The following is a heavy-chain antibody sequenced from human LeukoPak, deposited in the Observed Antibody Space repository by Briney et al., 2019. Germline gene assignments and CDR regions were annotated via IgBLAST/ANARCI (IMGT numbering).Heavy chain of an antibody. J-gene: IGHJ1*01. D-gene: IGHD3-10*01. CDR1: GYTFTSYD. CDR2: TNPNSGNT. Sequence: ASVKVSCKASGYTFTSYDINWVRQATGQGLEWMGWTNPNSGNTGYAQKFQGRVTMTRNTSISTAYMELSSLRSEDTAVYYCARGRRGQEYFQHWGQGTLATVSS. CDR3: ARGRRGQEYFQH. V-gene: IGHV1-8*01.